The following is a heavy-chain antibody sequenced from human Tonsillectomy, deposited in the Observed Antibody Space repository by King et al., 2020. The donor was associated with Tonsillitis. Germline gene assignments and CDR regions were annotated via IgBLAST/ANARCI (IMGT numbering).Heavy chain of an antibody. J-gene: IGHJ6*02. CDR2: IKQDGSDK. Sequence: VQLVESGGGLVQPGGSLRLSCAASGFSFSSYWMSWVRQAPGKGLQWVANIKQDGSDKYYVDSVKGRFTISRDNAKNSLYLQMNSLRAEDTAVYYCAREMATSWGYYYGMDVWDQGTTVTVSS. CDR1: GFSFSSYW. CDR3: AREMATSWGYYYGMDV. D-gene: IGHD5-24*01. V-gene: IGHV3-7*01.